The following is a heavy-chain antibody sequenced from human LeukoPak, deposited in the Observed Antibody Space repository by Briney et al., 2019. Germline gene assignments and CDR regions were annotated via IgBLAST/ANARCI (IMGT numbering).Heavy chain of an antibody. CDR3: ARGLGRSFYYYYMDV. V-gene: IGHV5-51*01. D-gene: IGHD1-26*01. CDR1: GLNFANSW. J-gene: IGHJ6*03. Sequence: GESLKISCKASGLNFANSWIGWVRQMPGKGLEWMGIIYPGDSDTRYSPSFQGQVTISADKSISTAYLQWSSLKASDTAMYYCARGLGRSFYYYYMDVWGKGTTVTVSS. CDR2: IYPGDSDT.